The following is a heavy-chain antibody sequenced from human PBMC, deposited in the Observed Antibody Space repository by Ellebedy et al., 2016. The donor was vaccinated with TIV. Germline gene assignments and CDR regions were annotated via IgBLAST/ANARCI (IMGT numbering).Heavy chain of an antibody. Sequence: GGSLRLXXAASGFSLSSYSFHWVRQVPGKGLEWVSSISSSSIYIYYADSVKGRFTISRDNARKSLFLEMSSLRAEDTAVYYCARGAYNSGSYDSYFDYWGQGTLVPVSS. J-gene: IGHJ4*02. CDR3: ARGAYNSGSYDSYFDY. CDR2: ISSSSIYI. CDR1: GFSLSSYS. D-gene: IGHD3-10*01. V-gene: IGHV3-21*04.